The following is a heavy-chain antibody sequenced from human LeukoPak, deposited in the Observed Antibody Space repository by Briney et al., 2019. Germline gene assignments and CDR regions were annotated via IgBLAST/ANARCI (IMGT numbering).Heavy chain of an antibody. Sequence: SETLSLTCTVSGGSISSGSYYWSWIRQPAGKGLEWIGRIYTSGSTNYNPSLKSRVTISVDTSKNQFSLKLSSVTAADTAVYYCARALGYYDFWSGYYTGSWFDPWGQGTLSLSPQ. V-gene: IGHV4-61*02. D-gene: IGHD3-3*01. CDR3: ARALGYYDFWSGYYTGSWFDP. CDR2: IYTSGST. CDR1: GGSISSGSYY. J-gene: IGHJ5*02.